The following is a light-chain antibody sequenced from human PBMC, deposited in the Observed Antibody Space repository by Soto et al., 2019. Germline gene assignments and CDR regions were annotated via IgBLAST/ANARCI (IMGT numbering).Light chain of an antibody. Sequence: EIVLTQSPGTLSLSPGERATLSCRASQSGSSKYLAWYQQKPGQAPRVLIYGTSIRASGVPERFSGGGSGTDFTLTITRLEPEDFAVYYCQQYNSWPLTFGGGTKVEIK. CDR3: QQYNSWPLT. V-gene: IGKV3-20*01. CDR1: QSGSSKY. CDR2: GTS. J-gene: IGKJ4*01.